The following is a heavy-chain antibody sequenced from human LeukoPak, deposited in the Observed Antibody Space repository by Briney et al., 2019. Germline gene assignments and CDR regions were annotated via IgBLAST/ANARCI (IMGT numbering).Heavy chain of an antibody. CDR1: GDSITRTTSY. J-gene: IGHJ4*02. CDR3: SRLADDNSGWWTIDY. CDR2: VYYTGTT. V-gene: IGHV4-39*01. Sequence: SETLSLTCTVSGDSITRTTSYWGWIRQPPGKGLEWIGTVYYTGTTYSNPSLKSRVTISVDTSINQFSVKLRSVTAADTAVYYCSRLADDNSGWWTIDYWGQGTLVTVSS. D-gene: IGHD3-22*01.